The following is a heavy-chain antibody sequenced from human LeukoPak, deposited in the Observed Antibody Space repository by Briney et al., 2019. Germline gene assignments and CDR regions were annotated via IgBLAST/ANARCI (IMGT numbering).Heavy chain of an antibody. CDR2: IWADGAP. Sequence: PSETLSLTCTVSGDSISSGNYYWSWIRQPAGKGLEWIGRIWADGAPTYRPSLKSRVTISVNTSKNQFSRRLSSVPAAHTAVYYCARGRDSRGYQFMGFDSWGQGTLVTVSS. V-gene: IGHV4-61*02. J-gene: IGHJ4*02. CDR3: ARGRDSRGYQFMGFDS. D-gene: IGHD3-22*01. CDR1: GDSISSGNYY.